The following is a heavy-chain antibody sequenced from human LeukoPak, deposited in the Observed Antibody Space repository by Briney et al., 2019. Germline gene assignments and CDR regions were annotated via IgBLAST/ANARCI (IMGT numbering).Heavy chain of an antibody. CDR2: ISWDGGTT. J-gene: IGHJ4*02. CDR3: AKDKTEGVFDY. V-gene: IGHV3-43D*03. Sequence: PGGSLRLSCAASGFTFDDYAMRWVRQAPGKGLEWVSLISWDGGTTYYADSVKGRFTISRDNSKNSLYLQMNSLRAEDTALYYCAKDKTEGVFDYWGQGTLVTVSS. CDR1: GFTFDDYA. D-gene: IGHD1-1*01.